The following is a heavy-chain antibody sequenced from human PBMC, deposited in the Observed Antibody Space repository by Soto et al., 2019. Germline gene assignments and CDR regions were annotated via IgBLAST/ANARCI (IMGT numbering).Heavy chain of an antibody. CDR1: GFTFRSYA. V-gene: IGHV3-30-3*01. CDR3: AKLLRYCSSTTCPPVYSGMEV. Sequence: GGSLRTSFAASGFTFRSYAMPWVRQAPGKVLDLVAVISYDGSNKYYADSVKGRFTISRDNSNNTLYLQMNSLRAEDTAVYYCAKLLRYCSSTTCPPVYSGMEVGGQWTTVTVSS. D-gene: IGHD2-2*01. CDR2: ISYDGSNK. J-gene: IGHJ6*02.